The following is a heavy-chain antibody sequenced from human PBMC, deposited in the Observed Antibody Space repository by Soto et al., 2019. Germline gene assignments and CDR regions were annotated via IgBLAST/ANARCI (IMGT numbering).Heavy chain of an antibody. V-gene: IGHV4-39*01. D-gene: IGHD3-16*01. CDR1: GASINSNVHY. Sequence: TSGTPSLTCTVSGASINSNVHYWGWVRQSPGKGLEWIASVFYTGSPYHNPSLESPVSISVDTSDNQFSLKVTSVTAADTGIYYCARHPFGGYAFDSWGQGTLVTVSS. CDR3: ARHPFGGYAFDS. CDR2: VFYTGSP. J-gene: IGHJ4*02.